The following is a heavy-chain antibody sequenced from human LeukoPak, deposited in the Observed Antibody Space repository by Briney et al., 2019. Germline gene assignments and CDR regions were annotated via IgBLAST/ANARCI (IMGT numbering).Heavy chain of an antibody. D-gene: IGHD5-24*01. J-gene: IGHJ4*02. V-gene: IGHV3-30*04. Sequence: GGSLRLSCAASGFTFSSYAMSWVRQAPGKGLEWVAVISYDGSNKYYADSVKGRFTISRDNSKNTLYLQMNSLRAEDTAVYYCARDRKMATIRYYFDYWGQGTLVTVSS. CDR3: ARDRKMATIRYYFDY. CDR1: GFTFSSYA. CDR2: ISYDGSNK.